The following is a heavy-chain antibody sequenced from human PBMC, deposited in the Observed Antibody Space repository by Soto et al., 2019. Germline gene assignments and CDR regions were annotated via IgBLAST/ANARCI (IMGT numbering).Heavy chain of an antibody. D-gene: IGHD3-10*01. CDR3: ARSPGVFDY. J-gene: IGHJ4*02. Sequence: QVQLVQSGAEAKKPGSSVKVSCKASGGTFSSLAISWVRQAPGQGLVWMGGLVPVFGTANYAQKLQDSVTLTADKSSSTSYLELSSLRSEDTAVYYCARSPGVFDYWGQGTLVTVSP. CDR2: LVPVFGTA. CDR1: GGTFSSLA. V-gene: IGHV1-69*06.